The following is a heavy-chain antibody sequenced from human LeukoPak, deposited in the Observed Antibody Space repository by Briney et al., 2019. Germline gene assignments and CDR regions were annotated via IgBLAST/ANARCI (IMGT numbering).Heavy chain of an antibody. J-gene: IGHJ4*02. CDR2: IYPGESIYASGNT. D-gene: IGHD4-17*01. Sequence: PSETLSLTCSVSGVSISAYYWSWIRQPAGKGLEWIGRIYPGESIYASGNTNYNPSLKSRVSMSGDTSKNQVSLKLRSVTAVDTAVYYCARDPTTVTTIFDSWGQGTLVTVSS. CDR3: ARDPTTVTTIFDS. CDR1: GVSISAYY. V-gene: IGHV4-4*07.